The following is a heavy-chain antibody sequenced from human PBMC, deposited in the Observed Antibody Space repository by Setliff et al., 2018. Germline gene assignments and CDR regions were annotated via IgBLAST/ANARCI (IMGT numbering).Heavy chain of an antibody. CDR2: IYYSGST. CDR3: ARLGLEWSGYDYVREDTPLDY. Sequence: SETLSLTCTVSGGSISSSSYYWGWIRQPPGKGLEWIGSIYYSGSTYYNPSLKSRVTISVDTSKNQFSLKLSSVTAADTAVYYCARLGLEWSGYDYVREDTPLDYWGQGTLVTVSS. J-gene: IGHJ4*02. D-gene: IGHD5-12*01. CDR1: GGSISSSSYY. V-gene: IGHV4-39*01.